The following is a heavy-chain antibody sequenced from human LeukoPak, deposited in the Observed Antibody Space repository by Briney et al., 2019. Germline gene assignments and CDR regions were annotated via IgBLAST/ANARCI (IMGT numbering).Heavy chain of an antibody. D-gene: IGHD6-6*01. CDR2: MNPNSGKT. CDR1: GYTFTRYD. V-gene: IGHV1-8*03. J-gene: IGHJ4*02. CDR3: ARGSAAIAARLIFYYFDY. Sequence: GASVKVSCKASGYTFTRYDINWVRQATGQGLEWMGWMNPNSGKTGYAQKFQGRVTITTDESTSTAYMELSSLRSEDTAVYYCARGSAAIAARLIFYYFDYWGQGTLVTVSS.